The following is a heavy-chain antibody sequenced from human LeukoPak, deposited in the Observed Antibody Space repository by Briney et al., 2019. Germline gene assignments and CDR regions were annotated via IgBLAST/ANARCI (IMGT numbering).Heavy chain of an antibody. Sequence: ASVKVSCKASGYTFTSYDINWVRQATGQGLEWMGWMNPNSGNTGYAQKFQGRVTITRNTSISTAYMELSSLRAEDTAVYYCARDPSDSSGYYWVGSTPLGYFDYWGQGTLVTVSS. J-gene: IGHJ4*02. CDR2: MNPNSGNT. V-gene: IGHV1-8*03. CDR1: GYTFTSYD. D-gene: IGHD3-22*01. CDR3: ARDPSDSSGYYWVGSTPLGYFDY.